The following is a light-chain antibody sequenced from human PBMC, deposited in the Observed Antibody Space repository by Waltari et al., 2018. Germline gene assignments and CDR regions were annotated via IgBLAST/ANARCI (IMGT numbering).Light chain of an antibody. Sequence: DVVMTQSPLSLPVTLGQPASLSCRARQSHLSSDGNTYFNWFQQRPGQSPRRIFYNVSNRGAGVPDRFSGSGSGTDFTLRSSRVEAGDVGVYYCMQGTHCPWTFGQGTKVEIK. CDR1: QSHLSSDGNTY. V-gene: IGKV2-30*01. J-gene: IGKJ1*01. CDR3: MQGTHCPWT. CDR2: NVS.